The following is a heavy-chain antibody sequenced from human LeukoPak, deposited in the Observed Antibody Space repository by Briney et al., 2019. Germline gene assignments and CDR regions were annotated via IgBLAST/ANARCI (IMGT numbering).Heavy chain of an antibody. CDR3: ARVGSALVPAAEPYYFDY. Sequence: SETLSLTCAVYGGSFSGYYWSWIRQPPGKGLEWIGEINHSGSTNYNPSLKSRVTISADTSKNQFSLKLSSVTAADTAVYYCARVGSALVPAAEPYYFDYWGQGTLVTVSS. CDR2: INHSGST. CDR1: GGSFSGYY. J-gene: IGHJ4*02. D-gene: IGHD2-2*01. V-gene: IGHV4-34*01.